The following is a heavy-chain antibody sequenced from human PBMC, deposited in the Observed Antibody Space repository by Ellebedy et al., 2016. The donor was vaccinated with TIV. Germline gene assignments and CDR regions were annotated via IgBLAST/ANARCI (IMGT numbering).Heavy chain of an antibody. CDR2: ISSSGSTI. CDR1: GFTFSDYY. CDR3: ASFSHIWYFDL. Sequence: GESLKISCAASGFTFSDYYMSWIRQAPGKGLEWVSYISSSGSTIYYADSVKGRFTISRDNAKNSLYLQMNSLRAEDTAVYYCASFSHIWYFDLWGRGTLVTVSS. J-gene: IGHJ2*01. D-gene: IGHD2-21*01. V-gene: IGHV3-11*01.